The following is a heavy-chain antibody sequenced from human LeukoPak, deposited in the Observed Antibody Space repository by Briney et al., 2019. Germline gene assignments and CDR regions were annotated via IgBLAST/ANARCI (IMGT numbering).Heavy chain of an antibody. Sequence: ASVKVSCKASGYTFTSYYIHWVRQAPGQGLEWMGIINPSGGSTSCAQKLQDRVTMTRDMSTSTVYMELSSLRSEDTAVYYCARDRQLLWFGESPTGYFDYWGQGTLVTVSS. CDR1: GYTFTSYY. CDR2: INPSGGST. D-gene: IGHD3-10*01. V-gene: IGHV1-46*04. CDR3: ARDRQLLWFGESPTGYFDY. J-gene: IGHJ4*02.